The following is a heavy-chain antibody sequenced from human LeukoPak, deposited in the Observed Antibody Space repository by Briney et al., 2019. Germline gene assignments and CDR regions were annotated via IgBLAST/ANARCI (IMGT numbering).Heavy chain of an antibody. Sequence: GGSLRLSCAASGFTFSSYATSWVRQAPGKGLEWVSAISGSGGSTYYADSVKGRFTISRDNSKNTLYLQMNSLRAEDTAVYYCAKDTSYSMIVVVCFDYWGQGTLVTVSS. CDR3: AKDTSYSMIVVVCFDY. V-gene: IGHV3-23*01. CDR2: ISGSGGST. CDR1: GFTFSSYA. D-gene: IGHD3-22*01. J-gene: IGHJ4*02.